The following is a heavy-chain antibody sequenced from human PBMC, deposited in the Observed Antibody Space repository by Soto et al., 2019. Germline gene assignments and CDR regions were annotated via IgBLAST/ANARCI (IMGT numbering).Heavy chain of an antibody. CDR2: IYWDDDK. J-gene: IGHJ2*01. Sequence: QITLKESGPTLVKPTQTLTLTCNFSGFSLSTSGMRVGWIRQPPGKALEWLALIYWDDDKLYSPSLKSRLTITKDTSKNQLGLTLTDVDPVDTATYYCAHGESSMATRYWYFDLWGRGTMFTVSS. V-gene: IGHV2-5*02. CDR1: GFSLSTSGMR. D-gene: IGHD3-16*02. CDR3: AHGESSMATRYWYFDL.